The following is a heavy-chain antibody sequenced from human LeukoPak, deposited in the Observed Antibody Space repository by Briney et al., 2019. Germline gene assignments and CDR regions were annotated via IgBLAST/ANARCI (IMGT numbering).Heavy chain of an antibody. CDR3: ARHVRDSSGYYLYYFDY. CDR2: IYHSGST. D-gene: IGHD3-22*01. CDR1: GYSISSGYY. V-gene: IGHV4-38-2*01. Sequence: PSETLSLTCAASGYSISSGYYWGWIRQPPGKGLEWIGSIYHSGSTYYNPSLKSRVTISVDTSKNQFSLKLSSVTAADTAVYYCARHVRDSSGYYLYYFDYWGQGTLVTVSS. J-gene: IGHJ4*02.